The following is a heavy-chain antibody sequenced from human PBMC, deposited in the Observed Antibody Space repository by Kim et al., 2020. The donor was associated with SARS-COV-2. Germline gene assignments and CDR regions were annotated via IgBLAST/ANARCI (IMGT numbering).Heavy chain of an antibody. CDR3: TREEEEYSSSSLDY. V-gene: IGHV3-49*03. CDR1: GFTFGDYA. J-gene: IGHJ4*02. Sequence: GGSLRLSCTASGFTFGDYAMSWFRQAPGKGLEWVGFIRSKAYGGTTEYAASVKGRFTISRDDSKSIAYLQMNSLKTEDTAVYYCTREEEEYSSSSLDYLGQGTLVTRSS. CDR2: IRSKAYGGTT. D-gene: IGHD6-6*01.